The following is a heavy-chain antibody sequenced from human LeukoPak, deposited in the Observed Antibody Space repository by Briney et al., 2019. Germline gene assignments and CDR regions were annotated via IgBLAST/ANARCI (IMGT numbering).Heavy chain of an antibody. Sequence: SVKVSCKASGGTFSSYAISWVRQAPGQGLEWMGGIIPIFGTANYAQKFQGRVTITTDESTSTAYMELSSLRSEDTAVYYCASPGRGNWNYDAFDIWGQGTMVTVPS. V-gene: IGHV1-69*05. CDR1: GGTFSSYA. J-gene: IGHJ3*02. D-gene: IGHD1-7*01. CDR2: IIPIFGTA. CDR3: ASPGRGNWNYDAFDI.